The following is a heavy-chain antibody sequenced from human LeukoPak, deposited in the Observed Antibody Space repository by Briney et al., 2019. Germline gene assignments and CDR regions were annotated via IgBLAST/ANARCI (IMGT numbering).Heavy chain of an antibody. CDR1: GGSISSSSYY. CDR2: IYYSGST. V-gene: IGHV4-39*07. D-gene: IGHD6-13*01. Sequence: SETLSLTCAVSGGSISSSSYYWDWIRQPPGKGLEWIASIYYSGSTYYNPSLKSRVTISVDTSKNQFSLKMSSVTAADTAVYYCARESPPRIGAAGGYMDVWGKGTTVTVSS. CDR3: ARESPPRIGAAGGYMDV. J-gene: IGHJ6*03.